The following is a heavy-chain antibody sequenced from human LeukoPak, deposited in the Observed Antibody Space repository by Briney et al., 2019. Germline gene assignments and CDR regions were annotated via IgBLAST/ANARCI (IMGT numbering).Heavy chain of an antibody. CDR3: ARDLVLYGDY. V-gene: IGHV3-21*01. J-gene: IGHJ4*02. Sequence: GGSLRLSCAASGFTFSSCSMNWVRQAPGKGLEWVSSITSSSYIYYADSVKGRFTISRDNAKNSLYLQMNSLRAEDTAVYYCARDLVLYGDYWGQGTLVTVSS. D-gene: IGHD4-17*01. CDR2: ITSSSYI. CDR1: GFTFSSCS.